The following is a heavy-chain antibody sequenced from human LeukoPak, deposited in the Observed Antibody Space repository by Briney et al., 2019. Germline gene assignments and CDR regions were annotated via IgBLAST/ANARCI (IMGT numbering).Heavy chain of an antibody. CDR1: GFTFRSYG. CDR3: ARDYNYHKRTDYYDYFDY. Sequence: GGSLRLSCAASGFTFRSYGMHWVRQATGKGLEWVAVIYYDGSNEFYGDSVKGRFTISRDNSQNTLYLQMNSLRAEDTAVYYCARDYNYHKRTDYYDYFDYWGQGTLVTVSS. D-gene: IGHD5-24*01. V-gene: IGHV3-33*01. J-gene: IGHJ4*02. CDR2: IYYDGSNE.